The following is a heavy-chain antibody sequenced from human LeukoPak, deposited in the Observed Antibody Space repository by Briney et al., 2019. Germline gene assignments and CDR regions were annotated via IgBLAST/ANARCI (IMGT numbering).Heavy chain of an antibody. J-gene: IGHJ5*02. CDR1: GFTFSNYA. V-gene: IGHV3-23*01. CDR2: ISGSGDST. D-gene: IGHD6-19*01. CDR3: AKGVSSGWYESNWFDP. Sequence: GGSLRLSCAASGFTFSNYAMSWVRQTPGKGLEWVSSISGSGDSTYYADSVKGRFTISRDNSKNTLYLQMNSLRAEDTAVYYCAKGVSSGWYESNWFDPWGQGILVTVSS.